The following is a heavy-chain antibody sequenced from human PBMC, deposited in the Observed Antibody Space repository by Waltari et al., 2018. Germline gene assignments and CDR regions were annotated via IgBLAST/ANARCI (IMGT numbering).Heavy chain of an antibody. D-gene: IGHD3-3*01. CDR2: IYYSGST. CDR3: ATESADFGVVNFDY. V-gene: IGHV4-59*01. CDR1: GGSISSYY. J-gene: IGHJ4*02. Sequence: QVQLQESGPGLVKPSETLSLTCTVSGGSISSYYWSWIRQPPGKGLEWIGYIYYSGSTNYNPSLKSRVTISVDTSKNQFSLKLSSVTAADTAVYYCATESADFGVVNFDYWGQGTLVTVSS.